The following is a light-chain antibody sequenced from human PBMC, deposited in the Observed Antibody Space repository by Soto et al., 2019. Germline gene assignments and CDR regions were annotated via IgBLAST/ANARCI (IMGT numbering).Light chain of an antibody. Sequence: QPVLTQSSSASASLGSSVKLTCTLSSGHSSYIIAWHQQQPGKAPRYLMKLEGSGSYNKGSGVPDRFSGSSSGADRYLTVSNLQFEDEADYHCETWDGNTWVFGGGTKLTVL. CDR1: SGHSSYI. CDR3: ETWDGNTWV. CDR2: LEGSGSY. V-gene: IGLV4-60*02. J-gene: IGLJ3*02.